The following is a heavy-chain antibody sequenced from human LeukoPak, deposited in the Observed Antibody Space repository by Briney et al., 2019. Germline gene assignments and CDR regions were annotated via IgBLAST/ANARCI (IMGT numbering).Heavy chain of an antibody. D-gene: IGHD6-19*01. CDR3: ASAGLSGWFYDS. Sequence: PGGSLRLSCAASGFTFSSYSMNWVRQAPGKGLEWVSSISSSSTYIYYADSVKGRFTISRDNAKNSLYLQMNSLRAEDTAVYYCASAGLSGWFYDSWGQGTLVTVSS. V-gene: IGHV3-21*01. CDR2: ISSSSTYI. CDR1: GFTFSSYS. J-gene: IGHJ4*02.